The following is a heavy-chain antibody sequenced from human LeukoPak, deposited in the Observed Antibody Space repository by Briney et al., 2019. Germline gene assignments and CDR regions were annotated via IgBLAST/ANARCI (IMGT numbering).Heavy chain of an antibody. CDR3: ARAPHSSSWYGGYFDY. J-gene: IGHJ4*02. CDR1: GGSISSGSYY. CDR2: INHSGST. D-gene: IGHD6-13*01. Sequence: SETLSLTCTVSGGSISSGSYYWSWIRQPPGKGLEWIGEINHSGSTNYNPSLKSRVTISVDTSKNQFSLKLSSVTAADTAVYYCARAPHSSSWYGGYFDYWGQGTLVTVSS. V-gene: IGHV4-61*01.